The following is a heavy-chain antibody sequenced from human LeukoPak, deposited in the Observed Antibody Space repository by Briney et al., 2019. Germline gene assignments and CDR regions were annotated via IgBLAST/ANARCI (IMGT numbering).Heavy chain of an antibody. D-gene: IGHD3-22*01. Sequence: ASVKVSCKASGYTFTGYYMHWVRQAPGQGLEWMGWINPNSGGINYAQKFQGRVTMTRDTSISTAYMELSRLRSDDTAVYYCAREESYYYDSSGTPGWFDPWGQGTLVTVSS. CDR1: GYTFTGYY. CDR3: AREESYYYDSSGTPGWFDP. J-gene: IGHJ5*02. V-gene: IGHV1-2*02. CDR2: INPNSGGI.